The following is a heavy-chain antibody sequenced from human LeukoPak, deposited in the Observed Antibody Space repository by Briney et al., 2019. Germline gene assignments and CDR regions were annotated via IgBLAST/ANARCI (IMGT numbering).Heavy chain of an antibody. CDR1: GGTFSSYA. V-gene: IGHV1-69*13. J-gene: IGHJ3*02. CDR3: ARGGLGAYCSSTSCYTETYHDAFDI. CDR2: IIPIFGTA. D-gene: IGHD2-2*02. Sequence: SVKVSCKASGGTFSSYAISWVRQAPGQGLEWMGGIIPIFGTANYAQKFQGRVTITADESTSTAYMEPSSLRSEDTAVYHCARGGLGAYCSSTSCYTETYHDAFDIWGQGTMVTVSS.